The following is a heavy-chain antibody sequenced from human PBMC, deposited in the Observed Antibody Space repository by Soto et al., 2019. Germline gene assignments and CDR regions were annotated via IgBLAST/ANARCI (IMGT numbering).Heavy chain of an antibody. CDR1: GFTLSSYW. CDR3: ARVSVGGYDFSY. V-gene: IGHV3-74*01. D-gene: IGHD5-12*01. CDR2: INSDGSTT. J-gene: IGHJ4*02. Sequence: GSLRLSCAASGFTLSSYWMHWVRQAPGKGLVWVSRINSDGSTTTYADSVKGRFTISRDIAKNTLYLQMNSLRAEDTAVYYCARVSVGGYDFSYWGQGTLVTVSS.